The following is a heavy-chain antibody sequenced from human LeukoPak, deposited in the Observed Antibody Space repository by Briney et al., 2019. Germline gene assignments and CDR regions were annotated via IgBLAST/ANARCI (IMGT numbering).Heavy chain of an antibody. CDR2: INPSGGST. V-gene: IGHV1-46*01. D-gene: IGHD6-13*01. Sequence: ASVKVSCKASGYTFTSYYMHWVRQAPGQGLEWMGIINPSGGSTSYAQKFRGRVTMTRDMSTSTVYMELSSLRSEDTAVYYCARDRAAARVTPSAEPFFDYWGQGTLVTVSS. CDR3: ARDRAAARVTPSAEPFFDY. CDR1: GYTFTSYY. J-gene: IGHJ4*02.